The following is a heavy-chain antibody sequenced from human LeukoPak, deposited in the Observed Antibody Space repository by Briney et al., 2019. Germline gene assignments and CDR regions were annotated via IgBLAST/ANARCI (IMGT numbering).Heavy chain of an antibody. CDR3: ARADPLGAFDI. CDR1: GYTFTGYY. Sequence: ASVKVSCKASGYTFTGYYMHWMRQAPGQGLEWMGWINPNSGGTNYAEKFQGRVTMTRDTSISTAYMELSRLRSDDTAVYYCARADPLGAFDIWGQGTMVTVSS. CDR2: INPNSGGT. V-gene: IGHV1-2*02. J-gene: IGHJ3*02. D-gene: IGHD7-27*01.